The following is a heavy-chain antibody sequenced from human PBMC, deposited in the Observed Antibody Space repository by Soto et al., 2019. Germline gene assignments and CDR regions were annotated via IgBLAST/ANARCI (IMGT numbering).Heavy chain of an antibody. CDR3: ARGSRGSGGNFDY. CDR1: GGSISSGGYS. D-gene: IGHD2-15*01. Sequence: QLQLQESGSGLVKPSQTLSLTCAVSGGSISSGGYSWSWIRQPPGKGLEWIGYIYHSGSTYYNPFLKSRVAISVGMSKNQFSLKLSSVTAPDTAVYYCARGSRGSGGNFDYWGQGTLVTVSS. CDR2: IYHSGST. V-gene: IGHV4-30-2*01. J-gene: IGHJ4*02.